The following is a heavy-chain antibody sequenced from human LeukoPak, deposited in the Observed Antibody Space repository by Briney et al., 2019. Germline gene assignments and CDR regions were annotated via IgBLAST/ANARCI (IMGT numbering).Heavy chain of an antibody. V-gene: IGHV4-34*01. Sequence: SETLSLTCAVYNGSFSGYYWSWVRQSPGKGLEWIGEINHSGGTNYNPYLLSRLTISVDTSKNQFSLKLSSVTAADTAVYYCARVWYYDSGTYSDLCYYYYMDVWGKGTTVTVSS. CDR1: NGSFSGYY. CDR3: ARVWYYDSGTYSDLCYYYYMDV. D-gene: IGHD3-10*01. CDR2: INHSGGT. J-gene: IGHJ6*03.